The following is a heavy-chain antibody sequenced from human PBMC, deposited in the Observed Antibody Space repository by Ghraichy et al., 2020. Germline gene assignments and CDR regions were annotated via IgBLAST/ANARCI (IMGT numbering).Heavy chain of an antibody. CDR3: AKERETSGDYLFRGDYYGMEV. J-gene: IGHJ6*02. CDR1: GFTFRSYG. Sequence: GGSLRLSCGASGFTFRSYGIHWVRQAPGKGLEWVAVISYDGSNKDYGDSVKGRFTISRDNSKNTLYLQMNSLRAEDTAVYYCAKERETSGDYLFRGDYYGMEVWRQGPTVTVCS. CDR2: ISYDGSNK. D-gene: IGHD3-22*01. V-gene: IGHV3-30*18.